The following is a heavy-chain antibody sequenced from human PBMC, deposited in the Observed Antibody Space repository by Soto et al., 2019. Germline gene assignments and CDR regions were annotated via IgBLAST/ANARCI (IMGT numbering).Heavy chain of an antibody. V-gene: IGHV3-21*06. J-gene: IGHJ4*02. Sequence: PRLSCAASGFTFTRYSMNWVRQAPGKGLECVSSISSTTNYIYYGDSMKCRFTISRDNAKNSLYLEMNSLRAEDTAVYYCARESEDLTSNFDYWGQVTLVTVPS. CDR1: GFTFTRYS. CDR3: ARESEDLTSNFDY. CDR2: ISSTTNYI.